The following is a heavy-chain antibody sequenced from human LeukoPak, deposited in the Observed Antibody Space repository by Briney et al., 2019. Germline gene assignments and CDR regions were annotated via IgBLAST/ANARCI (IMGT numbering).Heavy chain of an antibody. CDR3: ARDYDSSGYPTFDY. V-gene: IGHV3-48*03. CDR1: GFTFSSYE. Sequence: GGSLRLSCAASGFTFSSYEMNWVRQAPGKGLEWILYISSGGSTIYYADSVKGRFTISRDNAKNSLYLQMNSLRAEDTAVYYCARDYDSSGYPTFDYWGQGTLVTVSS. CDR2: ISSGGSTI. D-gene: IGHD3-22*01. J-gene: IGHJ4*02.